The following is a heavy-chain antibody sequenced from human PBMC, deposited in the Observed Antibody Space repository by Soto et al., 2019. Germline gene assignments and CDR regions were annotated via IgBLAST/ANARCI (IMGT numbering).Heavy chain of an antibody. CDR2: IYHSGST. D-gene: IGHD1-1*01. CDR3: ARIFVGPGGPFDY. Sequence: PSETLSLTCAVSGGSISSSNWWSWVRQPPGKGLEWIGEIYHSGSTNYNPSLKSRVTISVDKSKNQFSLKLSSVTAADTAVYYCARIFVGPGGPFDYWGQGTLVTVSS. V-gene: IGHV4-4*02. J-gene: IGHJ4*02. CDR1: GGSISSSNW.